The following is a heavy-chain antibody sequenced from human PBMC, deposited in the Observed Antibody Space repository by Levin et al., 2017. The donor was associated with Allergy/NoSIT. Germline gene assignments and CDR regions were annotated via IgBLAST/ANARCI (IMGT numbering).Heavy chain of an antibody. D-gene: IGHD6-13*01. CDR2: ISSRGPPP. J-gene: IGHJ3*01. CDR1: GFTSTFTFSNYG. Sequence: PGGSLRLSCAASGFTSTFTFSNYGVSWVRQAPGKGLEWVSGISSRGPPPSSADSVKGRFTVSRDNSRNILSLHMNALTAADTAVYYCAKWLTSIWFSPFDVWGPGTTVTVSS. CDR3: AKWLTSIWFSPFDV. V-gene: IGHV3-23*01.